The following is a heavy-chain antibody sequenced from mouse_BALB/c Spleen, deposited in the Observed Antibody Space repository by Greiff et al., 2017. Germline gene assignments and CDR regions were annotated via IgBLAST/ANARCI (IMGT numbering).Heavy chain of an antibody. CDR1: GYSFTGYN. J-gene: IGHJ3*01. CDR3: VREGGTGAFAY. D-gene: IGHD4-1*01. V-gene: IGHV1-39*01. Sequence: EVQLQQSGPELEKPGASVKISCKASGYSFTGYNMNWVKQSNGKSLEWIGNIDPYYGGTSYNQKFKGKAPLTVDKSSSTAYMQLQSLTSEDSAVYFCVREGGTGAFAYWGQGTLVTVSA. CDR2: IDPYYGGT.